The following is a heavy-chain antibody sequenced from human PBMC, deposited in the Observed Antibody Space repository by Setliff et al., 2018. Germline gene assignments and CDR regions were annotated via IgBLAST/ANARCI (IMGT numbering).Heavy chain of an antibody. J-gene: IGHJ6*03. CDR1: GGSSSSHY. CDR2: IHYSGTT. CDR3: ARMSGFLYMDV. V-gene: IGHV4-59*08. Sequence: SETLSLTCTVSGGSSSSHYWSWIRQPPGKGLEWIGYIHYSGTTNYNPSLKGRATLSIDASKRQFSLKLTSVTAADTAVYYCARMSGFLYMDVWGKGTTVTVSS. D-gene: IGHD3-3*01.